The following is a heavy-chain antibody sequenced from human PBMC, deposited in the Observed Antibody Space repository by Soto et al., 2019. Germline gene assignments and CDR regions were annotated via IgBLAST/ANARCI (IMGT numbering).Heavy chain of an antibody. CDR3: AKNWFGEARYGMDV. Sequence: GGSLKLSCPACGWTFSSYAVSWVRQAPGKGLEWVSVISASGGNTYYADSVKGRFTISRDNSKNTLCLQMNSLRAEDTAVYHCAKNWFGEARYGMDVWGQGTTVTVSS. CDR1: GWTFSSYA. V-gene: IGHV3-23*01. CDR2: ISASGGNT. J-gene: IGHJ6*02. D-gene: IGHD3-10*01.